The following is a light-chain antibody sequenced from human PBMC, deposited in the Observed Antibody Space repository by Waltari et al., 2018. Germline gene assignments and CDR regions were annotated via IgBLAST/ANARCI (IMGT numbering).Light chain of an antibody. CDR2: EVG. V-gene: IGLV2-8*01. CDR3: SSFAGTNNFVV. CDR1: SSDVGGENY. J-gene: IGLJ2*01. Sequence: QSALTPPPSASGSPGQSVTISCTGTSSDVGGENYVSWYQQHPGKAPKLILYEVGQRPSGVPARFSGSKSGNTASLTVSGLQAEDEADYYCSSFAGTNNFVVFGGGTKLTV.